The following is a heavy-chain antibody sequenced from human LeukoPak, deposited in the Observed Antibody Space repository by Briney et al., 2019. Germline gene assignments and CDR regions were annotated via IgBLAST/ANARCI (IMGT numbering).Heavy chain of an antibody. D-gene: IGHD3-22*01. J-gene: IGHJ3*02. CDR1: GGSISSGGYY. CDR2: FYYSGST. CDR3: ARDVYYYDSSGYRAFDI. V-gene: IGHV4-31*03. Sequence: SQTLSLTCTVSGGSISSGGYYWSWIRQHPGKGLEWIGYFYYSGSTYYNPSLKSRVTISVDTSKNQFSLKLSSVTAADTAVYYCARDVYYYDSSGYRAFDIWGQGTMVTVSS.